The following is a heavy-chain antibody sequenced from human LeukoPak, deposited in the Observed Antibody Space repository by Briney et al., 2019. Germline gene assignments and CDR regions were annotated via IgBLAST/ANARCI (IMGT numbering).Heavy chain of an antibody. D-gene: IGHD6-6*01. Sequence: PSETLSLTCAVYGGSFSGYYWSWIRQPPGKGLEWIGEINHSGSTNYNPSLKSRVTISVDTSKNQFSLKLSSVTAADTAVYYCARDRRYSTSPYDAFDIWGQGTMVTVSS. V-gene: IGHV4-34*01. CDR3: ARDRRYSTSPYDAFDI. CDR2: INHSGST. CDR1: GGSFSGYY. J-gene: IGHJ3*02.